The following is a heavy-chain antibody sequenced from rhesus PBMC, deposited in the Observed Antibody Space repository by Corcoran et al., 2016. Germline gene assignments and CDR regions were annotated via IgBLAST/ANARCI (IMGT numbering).Heavy chain of an antibody. Sequence: QVQLQESGPGLVKPSETLSLTCAVSGYSLSSGYGWSWIRQPPGKGLEWFGDIGGSSGNTNTNPPLKSRVTISKDTSKNQFSLKVNSVAAADTAVYYCARDSNYYGLDSWGQGVVVTVSS. D-gene: IGHD4-29*01. CDR1: GYSLSSGYG. CDR3: ARDSNYYGLDS. J-gene: IGHJ6*01. CDR2: IGGSSGNT. V-gene: IGHV4-127*01.